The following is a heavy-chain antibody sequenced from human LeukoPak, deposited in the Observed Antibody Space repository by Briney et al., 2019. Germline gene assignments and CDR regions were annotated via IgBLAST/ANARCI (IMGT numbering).Heavy chain of an antibody. CDR2: IHHSGTT. J-gene: IGHJ3*02. CDR1: GGAISGYY. V-gene: IGHV4-59*01. Sequence: SETLSLTCTVSGGAISGYYWNWIRHPPGKGPEWIGHIHHSGTTTYNPFLQSRVTISLDTPKNQFSLKVSSVTAADTAVYYCARDDESDPHADFHIWGQGTMVTVSS. CDR3: ARDDESDPHADFHI.